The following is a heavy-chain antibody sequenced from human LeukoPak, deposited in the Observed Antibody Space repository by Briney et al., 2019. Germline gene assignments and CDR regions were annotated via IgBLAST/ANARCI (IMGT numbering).Heavy chain of an antibody. V-gene: IGHV3-7*01. Sequence: GGSPRLSCAASGFTFSSYWMSWVRQAPGKGLEWVANIKQDGSEKYYVDSVKGRFTISRDNAKNSLYLQMNSLRAEDTAVYYCAREFCVKYYDFWSGYYSGAPHYYYYYMDVWGKGTTVTVSS. J-gene: IGHJ6*03. CDR1: GFTFSSYW. D-gene: IGHD3-3*01. CDR2: IKQDGSEK. CDR3: AREFCVKYYDFWSGYYSGAPHYYYYYMDV.